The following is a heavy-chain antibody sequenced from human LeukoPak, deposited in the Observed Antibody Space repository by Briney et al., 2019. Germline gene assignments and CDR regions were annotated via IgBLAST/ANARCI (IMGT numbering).Heavy chain of an antibody. V-gene: IGHV3-30*04. Sequence: GGSLRLSCAASGFTFSSYAMHWVRHAPGKGLEWVAVISYDASNKYYADSVKGRFTISRDNSKNTLYLQMNSLRAEDTAVYYCAGDYDSSSYYYVGTTVTYWGQGTLVTVSS. CDR2: ISYDASNK. CDR3: AGDYDSSSYYYVGTTVTY. D-gene: IGHD3-22*01. CDR1: GFTFSSYA. J-gene: IGHJ4*02.